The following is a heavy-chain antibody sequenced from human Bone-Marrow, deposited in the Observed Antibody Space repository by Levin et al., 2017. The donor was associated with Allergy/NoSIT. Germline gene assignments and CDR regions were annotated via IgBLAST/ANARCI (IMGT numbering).Heavy chain of an antibody. CDR3: ARDIAVRDTYYFDF. V-gene: IGHV1-2*02. CDR1: GYTFTGYN. J-gene: IGHJ4*02. CDR2: IAPHCGVT. Sequence: ASVKVSCKPSGYTFTGYNINWMRLTPGQGLEWMGWIAPHCGVTKYADKFQGRVTMTRDTSISTAYMELSRLTSDDTAMYFCARDIAVRDTYYFDFWGQGSLVTVSS. D-gene: IGHD6-19*01.